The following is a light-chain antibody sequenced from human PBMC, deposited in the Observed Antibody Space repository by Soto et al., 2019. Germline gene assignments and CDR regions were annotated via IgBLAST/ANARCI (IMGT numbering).Light chain of an antibody. J-gene: IGKJ4*01. CDR2: AAS. V-gene: IGKV3-20*01. CDR3: QQYINSPPT. CDR1: QSISSNF. Sequence: EIVLTQSPGTLSLSPGERATLSCRASQSISSNFLAWYQQKPGQAPRLLIYAASSRATGIPDRFSGSGSGTDFTLTIRRLETEDFAVYYCQQYINSPPTFGGGTKVEIK.